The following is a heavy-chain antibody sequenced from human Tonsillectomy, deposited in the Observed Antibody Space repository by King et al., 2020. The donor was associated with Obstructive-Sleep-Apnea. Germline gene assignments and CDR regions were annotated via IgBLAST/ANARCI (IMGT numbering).Heavy chain of an antibody. J-gene: IGHJ3*01. V-gene: IGHV4-59*01. CDR2: VHSSGGT. D-gene: IGHD4-17*01. CDR3: ARSGVDGDYSAVDV. Sequence: VQLQESGPGLVKPSETLSLTCTVSGASLTNYYWSWIRQPPGKGLEWIGYVHSSGGTNDNPSLKSRVTISIDTPNNQFSLKLKSVIAADTAVYFCARSGVDGDYSAVDVWGQGTMVTVSA. CDR1: GASLTNYY.